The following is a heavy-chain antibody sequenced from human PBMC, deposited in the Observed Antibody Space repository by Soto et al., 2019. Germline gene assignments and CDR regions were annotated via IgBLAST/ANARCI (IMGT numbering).Heavy chain of an antibody. CDR1: GGSINSGQSY. D-gene: IGHD1-1*01. CDR2: IYYSGST. J-gene: IGHJ4*02. CDR3: ARGRLTTQPQLFDL. Sequence: SETLSLTCNISGGSINSGQSYWSWLRQLPGKGPEYMGYIYYSGSTYYEPSFKSRMSISFDKPRNQFSLKLRSVTAADSAVYFCARGRLTTQPQLFDLWGQGPLVTVSS. V-gene: IGHV4-31*02.